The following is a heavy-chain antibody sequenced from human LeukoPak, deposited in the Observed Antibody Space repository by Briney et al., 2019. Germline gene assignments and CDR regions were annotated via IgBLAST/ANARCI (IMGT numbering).Heavy chain of an antibody. CDR1: GFTFSSYA. Sequence: GGSRRLSCAASGFTFSSYAMSWVRQAPGKGLEWVSAISGSGGSTYYADSVKGRFTISRDNSKNTLYLQMNSLRAEDTAVYYCAKAHSIAAAGTIDYWGQGTLVTVSS. V-gene: IGHV3-23*01. D-gene: IGHD6-13*01. CDR2: ISGSGGST. J-gene: IGHJ4*02. CDR3: AKAHSIAAAGTIDY.